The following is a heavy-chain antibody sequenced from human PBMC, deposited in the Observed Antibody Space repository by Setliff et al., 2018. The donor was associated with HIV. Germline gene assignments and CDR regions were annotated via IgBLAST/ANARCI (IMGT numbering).Heavy chain of an antibody. J-gene: IGHJ1*01. Sequence: TGGSLRLSCTASGFTFNAYWMNWVRQAPGKGLEWVSYISSSSSTIYYADSVKGRFTISRDNAKNSLYLQMNSLRAEDTAVYYCARGSEAAIQSGSYFQRWGQGTLVTVSS. CDR3: ARGSEAAIQSGSYFQR. V-gene: IGHV3-48*01. CDR2: ISSSSSTI. CDR1: GFTFNAYW. D-gene: IGHD2-2*02.